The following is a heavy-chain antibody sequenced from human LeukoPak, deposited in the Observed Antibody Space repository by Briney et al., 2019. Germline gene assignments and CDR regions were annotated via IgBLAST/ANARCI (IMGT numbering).Heavy chain of an antibody. CDR2: ISAYNGNT. J-gene: IGHJ5*02. D-gene: IGHD3-10*01. CDR3: ARGRSLERANKNWFDP. Sequence: ASVKVSCKASGYTFTSYGISWVRQAPGQGLEWMGWISAYNGNTNYAQKLQGRVTMTTDTSTSTAYMELRSLRSDDTAVYYCARGRSLERANKNWFDPWGQGTLVTVSS. V-gene: IGHV1-18*01. CDR1: GYTFTSYG.